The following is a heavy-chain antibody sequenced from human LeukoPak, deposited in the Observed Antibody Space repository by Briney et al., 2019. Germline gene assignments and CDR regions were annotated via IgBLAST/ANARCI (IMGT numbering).Heavy chain of an antibody. CDR2: IYTSGST. J-gene: IGHJ5*02. CDR1: GGSISSYY. D-gene: IGHD6-6*01. CDR3: VRAIAAHPNWFDP. Sequence: PSETLSLTCTVSGGSISSYYWSWIRQPAGKGLEWIGRIYTSGSTNYNPSLKSRVTMSVDTSKNQFSLKLSSVTAADTAVYYCVRAIAAHPNWFDPWAREPWSPSPQ. V-gene: IGHV4-4*07.